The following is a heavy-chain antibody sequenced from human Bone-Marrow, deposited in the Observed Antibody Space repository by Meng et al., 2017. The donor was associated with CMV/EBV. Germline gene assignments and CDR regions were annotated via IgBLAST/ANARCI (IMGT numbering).Heavy chain of an antibody. Sequence: GESLKISCVASGFTLNGCWMNWVRQAPGEGLVWVSGINTDERTTAYANSVKGRFTISRDNAKKTVYLQMNSLRDEGTAVYYCARGGGTAGLRDLWGRGTLVTVSS. CDR2: INTDERTT. CDR3: ARGGGTAGLRDL. D-gene: IGHD6-13*01. CDR1: GFTLNGCW. V-gene: IGHV3-74*01. J-gene: IGHJ2*01.